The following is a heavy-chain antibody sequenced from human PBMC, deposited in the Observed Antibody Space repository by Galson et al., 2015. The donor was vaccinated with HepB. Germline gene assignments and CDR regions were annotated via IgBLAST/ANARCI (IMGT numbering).Heavy chain of an antibody. CDR1: GGSISSGGYY. J-gene: IGHJ3*02. Sequence: TLSLTCTVSGGSISSGGYYWSWIRQHPGKGLEWIGCIYYSGSTYYNPSLKSRVTISVDTSKNQFSLKLSSVTAADTAVYYCARARYFDWVDAFDIWGQGTMVTVSS. V-gene: IGHV4-31*03. CDR2: IYYSGST. CDR3: ARARYFDWVDAFDI. D-gene: IGHD3-9*01.